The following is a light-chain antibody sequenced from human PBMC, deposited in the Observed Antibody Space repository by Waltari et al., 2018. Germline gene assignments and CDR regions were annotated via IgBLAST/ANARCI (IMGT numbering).Light chain of an antibody. Sequence: DIQMTQSPSSLSASVGDRVTITCRASQSIARYLNWYQQKPGKAPNLLIYSASTLQHGVPSSFSGSGSGTDFTLIIRSLQPEDFATYYCQQSYSNPGTFGPGTTVDIK. CDR2: SAS. V-gene: IGKV1-39*01. CDR1: QSIARY. J-gene: IGKJ3*01. CDR3: QQSYSNPGT.